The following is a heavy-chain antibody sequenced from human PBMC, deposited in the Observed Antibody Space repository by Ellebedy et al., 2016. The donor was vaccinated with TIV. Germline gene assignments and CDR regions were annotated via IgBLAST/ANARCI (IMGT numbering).Heavy chain of an antibody. Sequence: GGSLRLSCAASGFTFGDYYMSWIRQAPGKGLEWISYISSSGSTIHYADSVKGRFTISRDNAKNTLYLQMNMLRVEDTALYYCARGKYYDILTGYYTHYYGMDVWGQGTTVTVSS. J-gene: IGHJ6*02. V-gene: IGHV3-11*04. D-gene: IGHD3-9*01. CDR2: ISSSGSTI. CDR1: GFTFGDYY. CDR3: ARGKYYDILTGYYTHYYGMDV.